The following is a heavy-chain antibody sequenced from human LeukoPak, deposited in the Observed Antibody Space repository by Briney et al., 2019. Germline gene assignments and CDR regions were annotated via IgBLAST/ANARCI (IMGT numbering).Heavy chain of an antibody. Sequence: SETLSLTCSVSGDSIIGYYWGWIRQPPGKGLEWIGNIYYTGNTYYNSSLKSRVTISLDTSKNQFSLKLSSVTAADTAVYYCARGVLVTDAFDIWGQGTMVTVSS. J-gene: IGHJ3*02. CDR2: IYYTGNT. D-gene: IGHD4-23*01. CDR3: ARGVLVTDAFDI. CDR1: GDSIIGYY. V-gene: IGHV4-39*07.